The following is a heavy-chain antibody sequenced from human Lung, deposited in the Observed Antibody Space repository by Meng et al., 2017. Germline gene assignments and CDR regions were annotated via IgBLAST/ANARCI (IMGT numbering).Heavy chain of an antibody. V-gene: IGHV3-30*01. CDR2: MSFDGAQI. J-gene: IGHJ2*01. Sequence: QVELVESGGGVVPPGGSLRLACAVSGFTFNTYAMHWVRQAPGKGLEWVSLMSFDGAQIYYSDSVRGRFTISRDNSKNTLYLQMNSLRAEDTAVYYCARDKPPNDVWGRGTLVTVSS. CDR3: ARDKPPNDV. CDR1: GFTFNTYA.